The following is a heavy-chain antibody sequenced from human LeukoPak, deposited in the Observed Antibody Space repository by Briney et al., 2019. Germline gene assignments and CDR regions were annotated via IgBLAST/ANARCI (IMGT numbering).Heavy chain of an antibody. Sequence: SETLSLTCTVSGGSIYTGDYYWAWIRQPPGKELEWIGSLFYSGNMYYNPSLRSRVIMSVDTSKNQFSLNVNPVTAADTAVYYCARENIVPTRDFDCWGQGTLVTVSS. CDR1: GGSIYTGDYY. CDR3: ARENIVPTRDFDC. J-gene: IGHJ4*02. CDR2: LFYSGNM. D-gene: IGHD5-12*01. V-gene: IGHV4-39*07.